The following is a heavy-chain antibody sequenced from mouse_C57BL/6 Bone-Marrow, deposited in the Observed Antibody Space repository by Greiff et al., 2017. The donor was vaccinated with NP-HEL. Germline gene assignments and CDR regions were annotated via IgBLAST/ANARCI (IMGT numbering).Heavy chain of an antibody. CDR1: GFSLTSYG. D-gene: IGHD1-1*01. CDR3: ARNSGLYYYGSRAMDY. V-gene: IGHV2-2*01. CDR2: IWSGGST. Sequence: VQLQESGPGLVQPSQSLSITCTVSGFSLTSYGVHWVRQSPGKGLEWLGVIWSGGSTDYNAAFISRLSIRKDNSKSQVFFKMNRLQADDTAIYYCARNSGLYYYGSRAMDYWGQGTSVTVSS. J-gene: IGHJ4*01.